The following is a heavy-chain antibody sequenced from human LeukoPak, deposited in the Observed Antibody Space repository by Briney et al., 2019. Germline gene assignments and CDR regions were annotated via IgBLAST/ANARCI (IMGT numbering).Heavy chain of an antibody. CDR2: INPSGGST. Sequence: ASVKVSCKASGYTFTGYYMHWVRQAPGQGLEWMGIINPSGGSTSYAQKFQGRVTMTRDTSTSTVYMELSSLRSEDTAVYYCARDRVVVVPAAHTIRKKVAPFDYWGQGTLVTVSS. J-gene: IGHJ4*02. CDR3: ARDRVVVVPAAHTIRKKVAPFDY. V-gene: IGHV1-46*01. CDR1: GYTFTGYY. D-gene: IGHD2-2*01.